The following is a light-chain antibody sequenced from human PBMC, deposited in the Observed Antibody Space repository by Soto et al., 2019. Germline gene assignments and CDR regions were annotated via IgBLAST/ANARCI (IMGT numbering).Light chain of an antibody. J-gene: IGLJ2*01. CDR2: DVS. V-gene: IGLV2-14*01. Sequence: SALTQPASVSGSPGQSITISCTGTSSDVGGYNYVSWYQQHPGKAPKLMIYDVSNRPSGVSNRFSGSKSGNTASLTISGLQAEDEADYYCSSYTRSSTLYVVFGGGTKVTVL. CDR1: SSDVGGYNY. CDR3: SSYTRSSTLYVV.